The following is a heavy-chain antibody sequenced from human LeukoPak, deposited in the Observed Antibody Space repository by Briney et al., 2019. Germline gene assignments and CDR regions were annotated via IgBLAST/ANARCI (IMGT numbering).Heavy chain of an antibody. D-gene: IGHD6-13*01. CDR3: ARGVLSSSFDY. CDR1: GGSISSSSYY. J-gene: IGHJ4*02. V-gene: IGHV4-39*07. Sequence: PSETLSLTCTVSGGSISSSSYYWGWIRQPPGKGLEWIGSIYYSGSTYYNPSLKSRVTISVDTSKNQFSLKLSSVTAADTAVYYCARGVLSSSFDYWGQGTLVTVSS. CDR2: IYYSGST.